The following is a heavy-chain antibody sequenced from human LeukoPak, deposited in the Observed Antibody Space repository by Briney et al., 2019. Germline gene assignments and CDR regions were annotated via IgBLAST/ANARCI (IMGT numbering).Heavy chain of an antibody. J-gene: IGHJ4*02. Sequence: PGGSLRLSCAASGFTFDDYAMHWVRQAPGKGLEWVSGISWNSGSIGYADSVKGRFTISRDNAKNSLYLQMNSLRAEDTAVYYCARDHYDFWSGYYWRFDYWGQGTLVTVSS. CDR2: ISWNSGSI. V-gene: IGHV3-9*01. D-gene: IGHD3-3*01. CDR3: ARDHYDFWSGYYWRFDY. CDR1: GFTFDDYA.